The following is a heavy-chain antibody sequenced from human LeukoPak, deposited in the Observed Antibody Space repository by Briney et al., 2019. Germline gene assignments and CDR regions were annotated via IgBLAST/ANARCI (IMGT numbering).Heavy chain of an antibody. V-gene: IGHV3-48*03. CDR1: GFTLSSYE. D-gene: IGHD3-10*02. J-gene: IGHJ6*04. CDR3: LGITMIGGV. Sequence: GGSLRLSCAASGFTLSSYEMNWVRQAPGKGLEWASYISSSGSTIYYADSVKGRFTISRDNAKNSLYLQMNSLRAEDTADCAELGITMIGGVWGKGTTVTISS. CDR2: ISSSGSTI.